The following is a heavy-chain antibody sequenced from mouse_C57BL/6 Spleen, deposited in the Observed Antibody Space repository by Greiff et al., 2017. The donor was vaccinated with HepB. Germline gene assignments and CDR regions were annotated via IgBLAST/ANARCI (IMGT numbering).Heavy chain of an antibody. Sequence: VKLQQPGAELVKPGASVKLSCKASGYTFTSYWMQWVKQRPGQGLEWIGEIDPSDSYTNYNQKFKGKATLTVDTSSSTAYMQLSSLTSEDSAVYYCARGNDGYFSYWYFDVWGTGTTVTVSS. CDR2: IDPSDSYT. CDR1: GYTFTSYW. D-gene: IGHD2-3*01. V-gene: IGHV1-50*01. J-gene: IGHJ1*03. CDR3: ARGNDGYFSYWYFDV.